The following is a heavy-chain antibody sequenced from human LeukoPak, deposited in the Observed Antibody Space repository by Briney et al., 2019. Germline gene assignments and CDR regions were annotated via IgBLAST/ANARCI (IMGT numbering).Heavy chain of an antibody. J-gene: IGHJ6*04. CDR2: IWYDGSNK. V-gene: IGHV3-33*01. Sequence: PGGSLRLSCAASGFTFSSYDMHWVRQAPGKGLEWVAVIWYDGSNKYYADSVKGRFTISRDNSKNTLYLQMNSLRAEDTAVYYCARNVVVVVPAAIAYYYFVMDVWREETTHTVPS. CDR1: GFTFSSYD. D-gene: IGHD2-2*01. CDR3: ARNVVVVVPAAIAYYYFVMDV.